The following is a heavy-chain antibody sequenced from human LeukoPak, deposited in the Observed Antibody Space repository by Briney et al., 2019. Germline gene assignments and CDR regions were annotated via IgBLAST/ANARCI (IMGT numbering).Heavy chain of an antibody. Sequence: TGGSLRLSCAASGLTLRSSGMHWVRQAPGKGLERVAVIWSDGINKFYADSARGRFTFSRDDSKNTLSLQMNSLRAEDTAVYYCARERKPFDAFDIWGQGTMVTVSS. CDR2: IWSDGINK. CDR3: ARERKPFDAFDI. V-gene: IGHV3-33*01. J-gene: IGHJ3*02. CDR1: GLTLRSSG.